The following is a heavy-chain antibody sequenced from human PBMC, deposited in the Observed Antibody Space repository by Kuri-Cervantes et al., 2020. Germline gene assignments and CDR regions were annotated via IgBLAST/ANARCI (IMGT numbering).Heavy chain of an antibody. CDR1: GFTFSSYT. V-gene: IGHV3-23*01. CDR3: AKDPLAYGGHDFDY. Sequence: GSFRRPSCAASGFTFSSYTMRWVRQPPGKGLEGGSTISDRSYYTDSVKGRFTISRYNSNNTLYLQMNGLRADDTAVYYCAKDPLAYGGHDFDYWGQGTLVTVSS. J-gene: IGHJ4*02. CDR2: ISDRS. D-gene: IGHD4-23*01.